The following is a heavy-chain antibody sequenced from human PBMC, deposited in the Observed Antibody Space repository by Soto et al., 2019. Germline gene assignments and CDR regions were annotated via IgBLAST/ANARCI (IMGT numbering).Heavy chain of an antibody. J-gene: IGHJ3*02. Sequence: SETLSLTCTVSGDSINNYYWNWIRQPPGKGLEWIGNIYYSGSTNYNPSLKSRVTISIDTSKNQFSLKLNSVTAADTAVYYCAREGNIVATRVAIDIWGQGTMVTVSS. D-gene: IGHD5-12*01. CDR2: IYYSGST. CDR3: AREGNIVATRVAIDI. V-gene: IGHV4-59*01. CDR1: GDSINNYY.